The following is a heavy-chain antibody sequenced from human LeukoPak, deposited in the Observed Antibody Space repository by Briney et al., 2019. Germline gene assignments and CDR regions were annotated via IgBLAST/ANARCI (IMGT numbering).Heavy chain of an antibody. CDR1: GGTFSSYA. D-gene: IGHD3-10*01. J-gene: IGHJ6*03. CDR3: ARGYYGSGSYENYYYYYMDV. CDR2: IIPIFGTA. Sequence: ASVKVSCKASGGTFSSYAISWVRQAPGQGLEWMGGIIPIFGTANYAQKFQGRVTITADEPTSTAYMKLSSLRSEDTAVYYCARGYYGSGSYENYYYYYMDVWGKGTTVTVSS. V-gene: IGHV1-69*13.